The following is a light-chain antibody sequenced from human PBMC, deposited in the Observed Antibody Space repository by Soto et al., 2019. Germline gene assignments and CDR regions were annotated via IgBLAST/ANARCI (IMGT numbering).Light chain of an antibody. V-gene: IGKV3-11*01. CDR1: QSLSTY. CDR2: NAS. J-gene: IGKJ4*01. CDR3: QPRSNWPLT. Sequence: EIVLTQSPATLSLSPGERATLSCRASQSLSTYLAWYQQKPGQAPRLLIYNASNRATGIPARFSGSGSGTDFTLTISSLEPEDFAVYYCQPRSNWPLTFGGGTRVEI.